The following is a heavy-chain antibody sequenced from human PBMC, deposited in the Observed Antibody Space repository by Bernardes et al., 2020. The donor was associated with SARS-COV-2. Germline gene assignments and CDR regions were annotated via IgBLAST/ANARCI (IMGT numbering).Heavy chain of an antibody. V-gene: IGHV3-53*01. Sequence: GSLSLSCAASGFTVSSNYMSWVRQAPGKGLEWVSVIYSGGSTYYADSVKGRFTISRDNSKNTLYLQMNSLRAEDTAVYYCARDYYGSGGLDYWGQGTLVTVSS. D-gene: IGHD3-10*01. CDR2: IYSGGST. CDR1: GFTVSSNY. J-gene: IGHJ4*02. CDR3: ARDYYGSGGLDY.